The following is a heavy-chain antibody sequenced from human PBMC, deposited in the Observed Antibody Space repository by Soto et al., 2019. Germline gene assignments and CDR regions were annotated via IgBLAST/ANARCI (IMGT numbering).Heavy chain of an antibody. CDR3: ARSWGEGRVDY. D-gene: IGHD3-10*01. CDR1: GGSISSSNW. Sequence: QVQLQESGPGLVKPSGTLSLTCAVSGGSISSSNWWSWVRQPPGKGLQWIGEIFHSGSTNYIPSLRSGVTTSVKTSRNHFSLKLCPVSAADTAVYYCARSWGEGRVDYWGQGTLVTVSS. J-gene: IGHJ4*02. V-gene: IGHV4-4*02. CDR2: IFHSGST.